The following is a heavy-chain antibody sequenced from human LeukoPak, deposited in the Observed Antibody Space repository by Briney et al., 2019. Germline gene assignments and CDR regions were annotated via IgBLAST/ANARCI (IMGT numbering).Heavy chain of an antibody. J-gene: IGHJ5*02. CDR2: INARGDT. Sequence: PSETLSLTCAVWRWSFNDYYWNWIRQPPGKGLEWIGEINARGDTNFNPSLKSRVTISVDTSKSQFSLRLTSMIAADTAVYYCARGKVPAARGYTWFDPWGQGTLVTVSS. CDR3: ARGKVPAARGYTWFDP. CDR1: RWSFNDYY. D-gene: IGHD2-2*01. V-gene: IGHV4-34*01.